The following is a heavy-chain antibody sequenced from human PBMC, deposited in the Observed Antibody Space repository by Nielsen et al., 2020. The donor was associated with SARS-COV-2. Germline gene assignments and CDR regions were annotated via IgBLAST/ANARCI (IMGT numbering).Heavy chain of an antibody. J-gene: IGHJ6*02. V-gene: IGHV4-59*08. CDR2: IYYILST. CDR3: ASLGPDYDFWSGSIFGYYGMDV. CDR1: GVSISISY. D-gene: IGHD3-3*01. Sequence: SETLSLTFTFSGVSISISYWSWIRQPPGHLLEFIGYIYYILSTNYNPSLKSRFTISVYPYPNQFSLKLSSVTAADTAVYYCASLGPDYDFWSGSIFGYYGMDVWGQGTTVTVSS.